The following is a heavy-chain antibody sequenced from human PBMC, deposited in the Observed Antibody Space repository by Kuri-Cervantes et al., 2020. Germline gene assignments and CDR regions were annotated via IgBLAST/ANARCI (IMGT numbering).Heavy chain of an antibody. CDR2: INPNGDIT. Sequence: ASVKVSCKASGYTFTSYYMHWVRQAPGQGLEWMGIINPNGDITHFAQQFQGRVTLTRDTPTNTVYMEVSSLRSEDTAVYYCAGVKDCSSTSCYPNNFDYWGQGTLVTVSS. CDR3: AGVKDCSSTSCYPNNFDY. D-gene: IGHD2-2*01. J-gene: IGHJ4*02. V-gene: IGHV1-46*01. CDR1: GYTFTSYY.